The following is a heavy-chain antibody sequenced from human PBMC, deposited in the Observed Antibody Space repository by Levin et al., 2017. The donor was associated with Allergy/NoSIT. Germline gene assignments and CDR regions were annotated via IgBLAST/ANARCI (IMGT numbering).Heavy chain of an antibody. Sequence: SETLSLTCAVSGGSISSSNWWSWVRQPPGKGLEWLGEIYHSGSTNYNPSLKSRVTISVDKSKNQFSLKLSSVTAADTAVYYCARDKIHSLQLEADDAFDIWGQGTMVTVSS. CDR2: IYHSGST. CDR1: GGSISSSNW. J-gene: IGHJ3*02. D-gene: IGHD1-1*01. CDR3: ARDKIHSLQLEADDAFDI. V-gene: IGHV4-4*02.